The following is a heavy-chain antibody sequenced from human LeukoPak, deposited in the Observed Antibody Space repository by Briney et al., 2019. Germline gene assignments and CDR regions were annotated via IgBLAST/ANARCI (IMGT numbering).Heavy chain of an antibody. CDR2: IYYSGST. CDR3: ARVRDYDFWSGSTWYFDL. Sequence: SETLSLTCTVSGGSISSYYWSWIRQPPGKGLEWIGYIYYSGSTNYNPSLKSRVTISVDASKNQFSLKLSSVTAADTAVYYCARVRDYDFWSGSTWYFDLWGRGTLVTVSS. V-gene: IGHV4-59*01. CDR1: GGSISSYY. D-gene: IGHD3-3*01. J-gene: IGHJ2*01.